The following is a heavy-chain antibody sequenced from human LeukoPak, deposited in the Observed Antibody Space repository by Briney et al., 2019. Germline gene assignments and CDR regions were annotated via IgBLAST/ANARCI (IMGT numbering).Heavy chain of an antibody. CDR3: ARDNSPIYDFWSGYYPNPFDY. CDR1: GFTFSSYW. J-gene: IGHJ4*02. CDR2: INSDGSST. Sequence: GGSLRLSCAASGFTFSSYWMHWVRQAPGKGLVWVSRINSDGSSTSYADSVKGRFTISRDNAKNSLYLQMNSLRAEDTAVYYCARDNSPIYDFWSGYYPNPFDYWGQGTLVTVSS. D-gene: IGHD3-3*01. V-gene: IGHV3-74*01.